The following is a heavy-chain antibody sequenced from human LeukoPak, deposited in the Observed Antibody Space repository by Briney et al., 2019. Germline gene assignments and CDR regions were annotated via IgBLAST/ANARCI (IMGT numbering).Heavy chain of an antibody. J-gene: IGHJ4*02. Sequence: GRSLRLSCAASGFTFDDYAMHWVRQAPGKGLEWVSGISWNSGSIGYADSVKGRFTISRDNAKNSLYLQMNSLRAEDMALYYYAKSSGYYFYYFDYWGQGTLVTVSS. V-gene: IGHV3-9*03. CDR3: AKSSGYYFYYFDY. D-gene: IGHD3-22*01. CDR1: GFTFDDYA. CDR2: ISWNSGSI.